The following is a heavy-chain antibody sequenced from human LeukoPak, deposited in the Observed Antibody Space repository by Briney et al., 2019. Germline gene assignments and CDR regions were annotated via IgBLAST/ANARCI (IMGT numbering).Heavy chain of an antibody. CDR3: ARDQRAVDRTMSYY. V-gene: IGHV1-18*01. J-gene: IGHJ4*02. D-gene: IGHD5-18*01. CDR2: INPNSGGT. Sequence: ASVKVSCKASGYTFTKHGINWVRQAPGQGLEWMGWINPNSGGTTYAQKFQGRVSMTTDTSTSTAYMELWSLRSDDTAVYYCARDQRAVDRTMSYYWGQGTQVTVFS. CDR1: GYTFTKHG.